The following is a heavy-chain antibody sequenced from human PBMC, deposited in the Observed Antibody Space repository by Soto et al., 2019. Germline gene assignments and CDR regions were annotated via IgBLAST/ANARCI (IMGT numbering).Heavy chain of an antibody. CDR3: ARVQSRQSGYSYGYDVYSTRGYFDY. J-gene: IGHJ4*02. D-gene: IGHD5-18*01. CDR2: ISYDGSNK. Sequence: GGSLRLSCAASGFTFSSYAMHWVRQAPGKGLEWVAVISYDGSNKYYADSVKGRFTISRDNSKNTLYLQMNSLRAEDTAVYYCARVQSRQSGYSYGYDVYSTRGYFDYWGQGTLVTVSS. CDR1: GFTFSSYA. V-gene: IGHV3-30-3*01.